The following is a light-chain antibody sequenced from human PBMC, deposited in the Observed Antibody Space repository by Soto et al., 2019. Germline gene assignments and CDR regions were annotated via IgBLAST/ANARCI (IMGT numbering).Light chain of an antibody. CDR3: GAWDSSLSAGGVV. V-gene: IGLV1-51*01. CDR1: SSNIGSNY. CDR2: DNI. J-gene: IGLJ2*01. Sequence: QTVVTQPPSVSAAPGQKVTISCSGSSSNIGSNYVSWYQQLPGTAPKLLIYDNIKRPSGIPDRFSASKSGTSATLGITGLQTGDEADYYCGAWDSSLSAGGVVFGGGTKVTVL.